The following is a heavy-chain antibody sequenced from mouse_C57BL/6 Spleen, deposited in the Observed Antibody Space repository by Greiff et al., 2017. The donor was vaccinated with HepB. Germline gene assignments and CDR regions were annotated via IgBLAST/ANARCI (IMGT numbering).Heavy chain of an antibody. J-gene: IGHJ2*01. CDR1: GYTFTGYW. CDR3: ARWDDYDALGYFDY. D-gene: IGHD2-4*01. Sequence: QVQLQQSGAELMKPGASVKLSCKATGYTFTGYWIEWVKQRPGHGLEWIGEILPGSGSTNYNEKFKGKATFTADTSSNTAYMLLSSRTPEDSALYYCARWDDYDALGYFDYWGQGTTLTVAS. CDR2: ILPGSGST. V-gene: IGHV1-9*01.